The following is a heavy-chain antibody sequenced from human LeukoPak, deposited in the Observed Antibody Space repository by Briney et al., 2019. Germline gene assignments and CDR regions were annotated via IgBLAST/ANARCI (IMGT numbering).Heavy chain of an antibody. J-gene: IGHJ6*03. CDR3: AKTRGFWSGYSNYYYMDV. V-gene: IGHV3-23*01. CDR1: GFTFSSYS. D-gene: IGHD3-3*01. Sequence: GGSLRLSCAASGFTFSSYSISWVRQAPGKGLEWVSAISGSGGSTYYADSVKGRFTISRDNSKNTLYLKMNSLRAEDTAVYYCAKTRGFWSGYSNYYYMDVWGKGTTVTVSS. CDR2: ISGSGGST.